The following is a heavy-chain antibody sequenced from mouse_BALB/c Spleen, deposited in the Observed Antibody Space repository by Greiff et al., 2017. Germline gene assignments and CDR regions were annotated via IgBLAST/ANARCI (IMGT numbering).Heavy chain of an antibody. J-gene: IGHJ1*01. V-gene: IGHV6-6*02. D-gene: IGHD2-1*01. Sequence: EVKLMESGGGLVQPGGSMKLSCVASGFTFSNYWMNWVRQSPEKGLEWVAEIRLKSNNYATHYAESVKGRFTISRDDSKSSVYLQMNNLRAEDTGIYYCTRCYYGNYGWYFDVWGAGTTVTVSS. CDR3: TRCYYGNYGWYFDV. CDR2: IRLKSNNYAT. CDR1: GFTFSNYW.